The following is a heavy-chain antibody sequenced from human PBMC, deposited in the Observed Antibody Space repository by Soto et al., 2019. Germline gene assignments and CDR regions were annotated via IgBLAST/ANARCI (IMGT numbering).Heavy chain of an antibody. J-gene: IGHJ4*02. CDR3: ARSWSNQYKYYFDY. CDR1: GGSLSSSNW. V-gene: IGHV4-4*02. CDR2: IYHSGST. D-gene: IGHD6-13*01. Sequence: PSETRSLTGVVSGGSLSSSNWWSWVRQHPGKGLEWIGEIYHSGSTNYNPSLKSRVTISVDKSKNQFSLKLSSVTAADTAVYYFARSWSNQYKYYFDYCDQVSLFTVAS.